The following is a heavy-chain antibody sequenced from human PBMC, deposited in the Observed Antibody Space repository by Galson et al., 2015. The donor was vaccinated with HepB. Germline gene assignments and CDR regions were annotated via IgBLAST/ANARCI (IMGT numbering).Heavy chain of an antibody. D-gene: IGHD3-10*01. Sequence: QSGAEVTKPGESLKISCKASGYTFTNYGISWVRQAPGQGLEWMGWISGYNGNTKYVENFQGRVSMTTDTSTSTAYMELRSLRSDDTAVYFCARESHYGHCDYRGQGTLVTVSS. J-gene: IGHJ4*02. CDR3: ARESHYGHCDY. CDR1: GYTFTNYG. V-gene: IGHV1-18*01. CDR2: ISGYNGNT.